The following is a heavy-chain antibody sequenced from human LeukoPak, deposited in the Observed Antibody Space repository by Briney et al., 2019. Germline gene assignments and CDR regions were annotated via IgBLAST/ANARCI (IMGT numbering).Heavy chain of an antibody. Sequence: ASVKVSCKASGYTFTSYYMHWVRQAPGQGLEWMGIINPSGGSTSYAQKFQGRVTMTRDTSTGTVYMELSSLRSEDTAVYYCARALNDDYGDYGANWFDPWGQGTLVTVSS. D-gene: IGHD4-17*01. CDR3: ARALNDDYGDYGANWFDP. V-gene: IGHV1-46*01. CDR1: GYTFTSYY. J-gene: IGHJ5*02. CDR2: INPSGGST.